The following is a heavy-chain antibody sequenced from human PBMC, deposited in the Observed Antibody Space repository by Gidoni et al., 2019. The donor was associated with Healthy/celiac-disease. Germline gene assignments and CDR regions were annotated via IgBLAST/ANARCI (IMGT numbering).Heavy chain of an antibody. V-gene: IGHV3-11*06. CDR2: ISSSSSYT. J-gene: IGHJ6*02. Sequence: QVQLVESGGGLVKPGGSLRLSCAASGFTFSDYYMSWIRQAPGKGLEWVSYISSSSSYTNYADSVKGRFTISRDNAKNSLYLQMNSLRAEDTAVYYCARELRDGYNYYYYYGMDVWGQGTTVTVSS. D-gene: IGHD5-12*01. CDR3: ARELRDGYNYYYYYGMDV. CDR1: GFTFSDYY.